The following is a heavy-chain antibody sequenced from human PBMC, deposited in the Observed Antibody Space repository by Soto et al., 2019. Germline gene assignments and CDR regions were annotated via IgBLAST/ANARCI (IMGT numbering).Heavy chain of an antibody. Sequence: TGGSLRLSCEASGFTLRSYEMNWVRQAPGKGLEWISYITSSTRTTYYADSVKGRFIISRDNARKSVYLQMNSLRAEDTAVYYCAKGLRGYSSSSGLHWFDPWGQGTLVTVSS. V-gene: IGHV3-48*03. J-gene: IGHJ5*02. CDR2: ITSSTRTT. CDR1: GFTLRSYE. D-gene: IGHD6-6*01. CDR3: AKGLRGYSSSSGLHWFDP.